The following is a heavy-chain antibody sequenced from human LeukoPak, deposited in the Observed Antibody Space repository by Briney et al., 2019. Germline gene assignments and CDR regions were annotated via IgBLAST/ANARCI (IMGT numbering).Heavy chain of an antibody. Sequence: ASVKVSCKASGYTFTSYYMDWVRQAPGQGLEWMGVINPSGGSTSYAQKFQGRVTMTRDTSTSTVYMELSSLRSEDTAVYYCARDRGRIATLNHDAFDIWGQGTMVTVSS. J-gene: IGHJ3*02. CDR2: INPSGGST. V-gene: IGHV1-46*01. D-gene: IGHD2-21*01. CDR1: GYTFTSYY. CDR3: ARDRGRIATLNHDAFDI.